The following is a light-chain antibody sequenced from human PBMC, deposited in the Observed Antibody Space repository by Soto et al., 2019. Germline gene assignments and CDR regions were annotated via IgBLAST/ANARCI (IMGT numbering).Light chain of an antibody. CDR3: QQSYSPVRNI. J-gene: IGKJ2*01. CDR1: RDIGQN. V-gene: IGKV1-39*01. CDR2: DAS. Sequence: DIQMTQSPSSLSATVGDRVTITCQASRDIGQNLNWYQQKPGTAPKLLIYDASKLEIGVPSRFSGSGSGTDFTLTITSLQPEDFATYYCQQSYSPVRNIFGQGTKLEI.